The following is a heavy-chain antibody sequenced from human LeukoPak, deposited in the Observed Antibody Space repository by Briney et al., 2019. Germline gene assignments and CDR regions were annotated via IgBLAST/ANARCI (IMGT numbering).Heavy chain of an antibody. V-gene: IGHV1-2*02. CDR1: TYTFTGYY. J-gene: IGHJ5*02. Sequence: ASAKVSCKASTYTFTGYYMHWVRQAPGQGLEWMGWINPNSGGTNYAQKFQGRVTMTRDTSISTAYMELSRLRSDDTAVYYCARDEHCSGGSCYSSNWFDPWGQGTLVTVSS. CDR3: ARDEHCSGGSCYSSNWFDP. D-gene: IGHD2-15*01. CDR2: INPNSGGT.